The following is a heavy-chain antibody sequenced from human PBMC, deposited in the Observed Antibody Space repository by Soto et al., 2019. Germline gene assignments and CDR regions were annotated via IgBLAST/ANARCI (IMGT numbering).Heavy chain of an antibody. Sequence: SETLSLTCAVYGGSFSGYYWSWIRQPPGKGLEWIGEINHSGSTNYNPSPKGRVTISVDTSNNQFSLKLSSVTAADAAVYYCARKKHGDFWSGYYRYYGMDVWGQGTTVTVSS. CDR2: INHSGST. J-gene: IGHJ6*02. D-gene: IGHD3-3*01. CDR1: GGSFSGYY. V-gene: IGHV4-34*01. CDR3: ARKKHGDFWSGYYRYYGMDV.